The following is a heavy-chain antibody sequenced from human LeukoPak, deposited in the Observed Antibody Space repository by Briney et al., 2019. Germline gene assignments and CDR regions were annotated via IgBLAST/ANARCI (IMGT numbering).Heavy chain of an antibody. Sequence: GESLKISCKGSGYSFTNYWIGWVRQMPGKGLEWMGIIYSGDSDTRNSPSFQGQVTISADKSISTAYLQWSSLKASDTAMYYCARQGPEDSSGYYYFDYWGQGTLVTVSS. CDR1: GYSFTNYW. CDR3: ARQGPEDSSGYYYFDY. CDR2: IYSGDSDT. D-gene: IGHD3-22*01. V-gene: IGHV5-51*01. J-gene: IGHJ4*02.